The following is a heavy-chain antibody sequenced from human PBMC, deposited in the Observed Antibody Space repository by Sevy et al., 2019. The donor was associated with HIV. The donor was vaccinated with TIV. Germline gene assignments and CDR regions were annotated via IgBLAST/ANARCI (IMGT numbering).Heavy chain of an antibody. J-gene: IGHJ1*01. CDR3: ALERLSSDVAEYFQN. D-gene: IGHD1-1*01. Sequence: GGSLRLSCVASGFTFSKYGMHWVRQAPGKGLEWVAAISFDGSNKHYADSVKGRFTISRDNSQNSLYLQMNSLRADDTAVYYCALERLSSDVAEYFQNWGQGTLVTVSS. V-gene: IGHV3-30*03. CDR2: ISFDGSNK. CDR1: GFTFSKYG.